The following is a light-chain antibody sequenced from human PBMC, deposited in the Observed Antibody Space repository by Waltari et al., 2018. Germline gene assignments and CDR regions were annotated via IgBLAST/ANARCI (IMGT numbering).Light chain of an antibody. Sequence: QSVLTPPPSVSGAPGQRVTISSTCSSSNIRASYDLYWYQQIPGTAPKLLIYRNTKRPAGVPDRFSGSKSGTSASLAITGLQAEDEADYYCQSYDTSLRSSVFGGGTKLTVL. CDR1: SSNIRASYD. J-gene: IGLJ2*01. V-gene: IGLV1-40*01. CDR2: RNT. CDR3: QSYDTSLRSSV.